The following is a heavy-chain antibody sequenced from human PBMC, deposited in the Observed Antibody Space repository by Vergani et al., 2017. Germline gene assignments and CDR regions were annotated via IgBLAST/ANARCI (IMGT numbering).Heavy chain of an antibody. Sequence: EVQLLESGGGLVQPGGSLRLSCAASGFTFSSYAMSWVRQAPGKGLEWVSAISGSSSYIYYADSVKGRFTISRDNAKNSLYLQMNSLRAEDTAVYYCARKDSSSRYMDVWGKGTTVTVSS. J-gene: IGHJ6*03. V-gene: IGHV3-21*01. CDR1: GFTFSSYA. CDR3: ARKDSSSRYMDV. D-gene: IGHD6-6*01. CDR2: ISGSSSYI.